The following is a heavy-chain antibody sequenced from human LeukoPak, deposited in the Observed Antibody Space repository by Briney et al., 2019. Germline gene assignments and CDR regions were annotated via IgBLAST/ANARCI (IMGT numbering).Heavy chain of an antibody. J-gene: IGHJ5*02. CDR1: GGSISSSSYY. Sequence: PSETLSLTCTVSGGSISSSSYYWGWIRQPPGKGLEWIGSIYYSGSTYYNPSLKSRVTISVDTSKNQFSLKLSPVTAADTAVYYCASGIAAAEPPFDPWGQGTLVTVSS. D-gene: IGHD6-13*01. CDR3: ASGIAAAEPPFDP. V-gene: IGHV4-39*07. CDR2: IYYSGST.